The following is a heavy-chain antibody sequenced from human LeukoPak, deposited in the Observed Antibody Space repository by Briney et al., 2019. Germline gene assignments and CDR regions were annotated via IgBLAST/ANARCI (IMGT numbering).Heavy chain of an antibody. Sequence: GGSLRLSCAASGFTFSGYEMNWVRQAPGKGLEWVSYISSSGSTIYYAGSVKGRFTISRDNAKNSLYLQLNSLRTEDTAVYYCARTKALTIRTFDIWGQGTMVTVSS. CDR3: ARTKALTIRTFDI. CDR1: GFTFSGYE. CDR2: ISSSGSTI. J-gene: IGHJ3*02. D-gene: IGHD3-10*01. V-gene: IGHV3-48*03.